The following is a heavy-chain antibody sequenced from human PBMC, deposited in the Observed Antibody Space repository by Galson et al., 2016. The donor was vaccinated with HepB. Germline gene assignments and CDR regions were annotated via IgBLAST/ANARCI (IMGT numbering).Heavy chain of an antibody. J-gene: IGHJ3*01. CDR1: GFTFSEYA. CDR2: ISARGSRT. V-gene: IGHV3-23*01. CDR3: ARELVRSAFDL. D-gene: IGHD1-26*01. Sequence: SLRLSCAASGFTFSEYAMSWVRQAPGKGLECVSLISARGSRTYFARSVKGRFTISRDNAKNSVYLQMNSLRDDDTGVYYCARELVRSAFDLWGQGTLVTVSS.